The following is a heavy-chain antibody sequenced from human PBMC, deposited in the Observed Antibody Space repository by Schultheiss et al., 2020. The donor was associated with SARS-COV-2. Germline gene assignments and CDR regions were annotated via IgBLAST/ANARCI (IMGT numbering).Heavy chain of an antibody. Sequence: GESLKISCAASGFTFSSYAMSWVRQAPGKGLEWVSAISGGTYYADSVKGRFMISRDNSKNTLYLQMNSLRAEDTAVYYCAKDWARYSGSYDYWGQGTLVTVSS. CDR1: GFTFSSYA. CDR2: ISGGT. D-gene: IGHD1-26*01. J-gene: IGHJ4*02. CDR3: AKDWARYSGSYDY. V-gene: IGHV3-23*01.